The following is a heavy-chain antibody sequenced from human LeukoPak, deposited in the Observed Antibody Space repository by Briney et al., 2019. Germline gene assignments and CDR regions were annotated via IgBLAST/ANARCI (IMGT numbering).Heavy chain of an antibody. V-gene: IGHV4-38-2*02. CDR2: IYHSGST. CDR3: ARVRIAVAGPPLS. J-gene: IGHJ3*01. CDR1: GYSISRGYY. Sequence: KSSETLSLTCTVSGYSISRGYYWGWIGQPPGKGLEWIGSIYHSGSTYYNPSLKSRVTISVDTSKNQFSLKLSSVTAADTAVYYCARVRIAVAGPPLSWGQGTMVTVSS. D-gene: IGHD6-19*01.